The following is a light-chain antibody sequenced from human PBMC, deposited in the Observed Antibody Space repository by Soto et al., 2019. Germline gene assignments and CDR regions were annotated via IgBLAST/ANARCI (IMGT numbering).Light chain of an antibody. J-gene: IGKJ5*01. Sequence: DIHMTQSPSILSPSVGDRVTITCRASRSISDWLAWYHQKPGKAPEPLIFDASNLKSGVSSRFSGSGSGTEFTLTISRLQPDDVATYYCLQYSSHSWTFGQGTRLEI. V-gene: IGKV1-5*01. CDR2: DAS. CDR3: LQYSSHSWT. CDR1: RSISDW.